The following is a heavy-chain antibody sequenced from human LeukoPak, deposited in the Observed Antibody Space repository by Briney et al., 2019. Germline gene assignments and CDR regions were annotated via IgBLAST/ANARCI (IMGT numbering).Heavy chain of an antibody. V-gene: IGHV3-48*02. Sequence: GGSLRLSCAASGFTISSYAMSWVRQAPGKGLEWVSYISTRSGTIYYTDSVKGRFTISRDNAKNSLYLQMNSLRDEDTAVYYCARDRDGYEFFDSWGQGILVTVSS. J-gene: IGHJ4*02. CDR2: ISTRSGTI. D-gene: IGHD5-12*01. CDR1: GFTISSYA. CDR3: ARDRDGYEFFDS.